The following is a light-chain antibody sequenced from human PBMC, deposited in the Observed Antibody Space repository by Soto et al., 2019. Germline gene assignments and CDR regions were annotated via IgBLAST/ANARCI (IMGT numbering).Light chain of an antibody. V-gene: IGLV2-14*03. CDR1: SSDVGGFNY. CDR2: DVT. CDR3: NSYTSSSTYV. J-gene: IGLJ1*01. Sequence: QSVLTQPASVSGSPGQSITISCTGTSSDVGGFNYVSWYQQHPGKAPKLMIYDVTNRPSGVSYRVSGSKSGNTASLTISVLQAEDESDYYCNSYTSSSTYVFGPGTKLTVL.